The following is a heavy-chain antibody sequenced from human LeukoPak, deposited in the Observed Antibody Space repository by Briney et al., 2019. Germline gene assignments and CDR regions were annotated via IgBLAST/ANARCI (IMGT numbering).Heavy chain of an antibody. CDR3: ARASGNEGWFDP. Sequence: VKVSCKASGYTFTNHDINWVRQATGQGLEWMGWMNPISGNTGYAQKFQGRVTMTRETSISTAYMELSSLRSDDTAMYYCARASGNEGWFDPWGQGTLVTVSS. J-gene: IGHJ5*02. CDR2: MNPISGNT. CDR1: GYTFTNHD. V-gene: IGHV1-8*01. D-gene: IGHD1-1*01.